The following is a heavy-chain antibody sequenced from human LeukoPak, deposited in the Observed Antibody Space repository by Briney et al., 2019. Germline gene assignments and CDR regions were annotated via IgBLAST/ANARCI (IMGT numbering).Heavy chain of an antibody. J-gene: IGHJ4*02. CDR2: VYYSGST. CDR1: GGSINNYY. CDR3: VRKDGDY. Sequence: SETLSLTCTVSGGSINNYYWSWIRQPPGKGLEWIGYVYYSGSTNYNPSLKSRVAISVDTSKNQFYLNLRYVTAADTAIYYCVRKDGDYWGQGTLVTVSS. V-gene: IGHV4-59*12.